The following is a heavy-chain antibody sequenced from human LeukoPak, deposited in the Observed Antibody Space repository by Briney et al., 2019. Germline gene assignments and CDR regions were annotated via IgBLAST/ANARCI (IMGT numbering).Heavy chain of an antibody. J-gene: IGHJ4*02. D-gene: IGHD5-18*01. CDR2: IRSKSNSYAT. Sequence: PGGSLKPSCAASGFSFSGSAMHWVRQASGKGLEWVGRIRSKSNSYATAYGASVKGRFTTSRDESKNTAYLQMNSLKTEDTAVYYCTRQEEPTALIDHWGQGTLVTVSS. CDR3: TRQEEPTALIDH. CDR1: GFSFSGSA. V-gene: IGHV3-73*01.